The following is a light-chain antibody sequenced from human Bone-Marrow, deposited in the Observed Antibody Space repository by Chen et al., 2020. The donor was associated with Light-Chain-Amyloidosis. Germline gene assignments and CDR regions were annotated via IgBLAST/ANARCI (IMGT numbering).Light chain of an antibody. CDR2: RSN. CDR1: SSNIGNNY. CDR3: ASWDDSLHGYV. J-gene: IGLJ1*01. V-gene: IGLV1-47*01. Sequence: QAVLLQPPSASGTAGQRVTIACSGSSSNIGNNYVYWYQQFTGAAPKLLIFRSNQRPSGVPDRFSGSRSDTSASLAISGLRSEDEADYSCASWDDSLHGYVFGTGTRVTVL.